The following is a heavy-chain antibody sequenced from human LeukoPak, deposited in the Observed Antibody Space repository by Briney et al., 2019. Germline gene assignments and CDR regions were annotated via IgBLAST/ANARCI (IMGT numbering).Heavy chain of an antibody. CDR1: GFTFSNYG. V-gene: IGHV3-21*01. CDR2: ISSSSSYI. J-gene: IGHJ4*02. CDR3: ARADDYYDSSGYAY. D-gene: IGHD3-22*01. Sequence: GGSLRLSCAASGFTFSNYGLNWVRQAPGKGLEWVSSISSSSSYIYYADSVKGRFTISRDNAKNSLYLQMNSLRAEDTAVYYCARADDYYDSSGYAYWGQGTLVTVSS.